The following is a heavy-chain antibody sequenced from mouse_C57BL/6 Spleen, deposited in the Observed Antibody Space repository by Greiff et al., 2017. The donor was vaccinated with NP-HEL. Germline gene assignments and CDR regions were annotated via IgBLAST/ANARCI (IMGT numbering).Heavy chain of an antibody. CDR2: ISSGSSTI. J-gene: IGHJ3*01. CDR1: GFTFSDYG. Sequence: EVKLMESGGGLVKPGGSLKLSCAASGFTFSDYGMHWVRQAPEKGLEWVAYISSGSSTIYYADTVTGRFTISRDNAKNTLFLQMTSLRSEDTAMDYCAGGDYDVRFAYWGQGTLVTVSA. V-gene: IGHV5-17*01. CDR3: AGGDYDVRFAY. D-gene: IGHD2-4*01.